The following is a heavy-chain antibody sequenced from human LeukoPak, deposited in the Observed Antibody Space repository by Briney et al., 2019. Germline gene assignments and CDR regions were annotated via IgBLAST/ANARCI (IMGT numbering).Heavy chain of an antibody. Sequence: SETLSLTCTVSGGSISSHYWSWIRQPPGKTLEWVGYIYYSGSTNYNPSLRSRVTISVDSSKNQFSLKLSSVTAADTAVYYCARGSGQWGFDSWGQGTLVTVSS. CDR1: GGSISSHY. V-gene: IGHV4-59*11. J-gene: IGHJ4*02. CDR3: ARGSGQWGFDS. D-gene: IGHD3-10*01. CDR2: IYYSGST.